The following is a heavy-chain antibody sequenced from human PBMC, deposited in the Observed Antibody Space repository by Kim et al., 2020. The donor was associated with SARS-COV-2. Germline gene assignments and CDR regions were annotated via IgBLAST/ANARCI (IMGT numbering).Heavy chain of an antibody. D-gene: IGHD5-12*01. V-gene: IGHV1-69*01. J-gene: IGHJ4*02. CDR3: ASGGLVATIDY. CDR2: A. Sequence: ANYAQKFQGRVTITADESTSTAYMELSSLRSEDTAVYYCASGGLVATIDYWGQGTLVTVSS.